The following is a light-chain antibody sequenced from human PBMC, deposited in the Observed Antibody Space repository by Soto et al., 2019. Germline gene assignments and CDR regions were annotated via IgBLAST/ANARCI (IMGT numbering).Light chain of an antibody. J-gene: IGKJ4*01. CDR3: QQFNRYPLT. CDR2: DAS. V-gene: IGKV1-13*02. Sequence: AIQLTQSPSSLSASVGDRVTITCRASQGISSALAWYQQKPGKAPKLLIYDASSLESVFPSRFSGSGSGTEFTLTISSIQPEDFATYYCQQFNRYPLTFGGGTKVEIK. CDR1: QGISSA.